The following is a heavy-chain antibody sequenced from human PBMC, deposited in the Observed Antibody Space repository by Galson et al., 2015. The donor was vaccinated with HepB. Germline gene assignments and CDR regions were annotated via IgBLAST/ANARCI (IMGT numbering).Heavy chain of an antibody. D-gene: IGHD6-19*01. J-gene: IGHJ3*02. V-gene: IGHV3-53*01. Sequence: SLRLSCAASGFTVSSNYMSWVRQAPGKGLEWVSVIYSGGSAYYADSVKGRFTISRDNSKNTLYLQMNSLRAEDTAVYYCARGGWLGPVAFDIWGQGTMVTVSS. CDR3: ARGGWLGPVAFDI. CDR1: GFTVSSNY. CDR2: IYSGGSA.